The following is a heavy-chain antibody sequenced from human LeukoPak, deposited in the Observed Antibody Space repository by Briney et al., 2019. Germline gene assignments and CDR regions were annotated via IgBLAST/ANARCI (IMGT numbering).Heavy chain of an antibody. V-gene: IGHV4-59*01. CDR2: IYYSGST. CDR3: ARARSDLFDY. Sequence: PSETLSLTCTVSGGSISGYYWSWMRQPPGKGLEWIGYIYYSGSTNYIPSLKSRVTISVDTSKNQCSLKLSSVTAADTAIYYCARARSDLFDYWGQGTLVTVSS. J-gene: IGHJ4*02. D-gene: IGHD3/OR15-3a*01. CDR1: GGSISGYY.